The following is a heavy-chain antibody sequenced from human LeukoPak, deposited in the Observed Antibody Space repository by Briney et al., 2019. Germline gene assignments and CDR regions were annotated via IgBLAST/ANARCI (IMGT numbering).Heavy chain of an antibody. Sequence: GGSLRLSCAASGFTFSNYWMSWVRQAPGKGPEWVANIRQDGSEIYYVDSVKGRFTISRDNAKNSLFLQMNSLRAEDTAVYYCARDKIVGATYFDYWGQGTLVTVSS. CDR2: IRQDGSEI. V-gene: IGHV3-7*01. CDR3: ARDKIVGATYFDY. CDR1: GFTFSNYW. J-gene: IGHJ4*02. D-gene: IGHD1-26*01.